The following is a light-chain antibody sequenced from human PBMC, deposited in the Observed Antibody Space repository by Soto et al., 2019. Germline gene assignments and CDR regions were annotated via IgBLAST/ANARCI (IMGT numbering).Light chain of an antibody. CDR1: QGIRNY. Sequence: DIQMTQSPTSLSASVGDRVTITCRASQGIRNYVAWYQQIPGKAPKLLIYAASTLQSGVPSRFSGSGSGTDFTLPITGLQPEGGSTSYCQQYISVLVFEPVTKG. CDR3: QQYISVLV. CDR2: AAS. J-gene: IGKJ3*01. V-gene: IGKV1-27*01.